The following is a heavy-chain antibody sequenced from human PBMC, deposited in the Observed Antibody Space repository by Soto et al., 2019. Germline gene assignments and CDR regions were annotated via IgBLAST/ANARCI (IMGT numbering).Heavy chain of an antibody. CDR1: GFSFRTYG. Sequence: QVQLVESGGGVVQPRTSLRLSCAASGFSFRTYGMHWVRQAPDKGLEWVALISYDGSSKYYADSVKSRLTISRGNSKNTLYLQLNSLRAEDTAVYYCAGGWNYFDYGGQGTLVTVSS. CDR3: AGGWNYFDY. V-gene: IGHV3-30*03. CDR2: ISYDGSSK. J-gene: IGHJ4*02. D-gene: IGHD6-19*01.